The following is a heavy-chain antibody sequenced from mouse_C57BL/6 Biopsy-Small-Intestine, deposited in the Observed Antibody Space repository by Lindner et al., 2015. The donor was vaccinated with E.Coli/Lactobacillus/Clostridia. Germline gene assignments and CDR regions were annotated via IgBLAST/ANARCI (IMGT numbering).Heavy chain of an antibody. D-gene: IGHD5-1*01. V-gene: IGHV1-42*01. CDR1: GNSFTGYY. J-gene: IGHJ2*01. CDR3: TRSSRGRTYPDS. Sequence: VQLQESGPESVKPGASVKISCKASGNSFTGYYMDWVKQSPEKSLEWIGEINPTHGGTTYNQKFRARATMTVDESSSTAYLQLKSLTSEDSAVYYCTRSSRGRTYPDSWGQGTTLTVSS. CDR2: INPTHGGT.